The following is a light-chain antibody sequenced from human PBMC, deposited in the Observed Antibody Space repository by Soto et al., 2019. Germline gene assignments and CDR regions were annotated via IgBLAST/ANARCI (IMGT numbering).Light chain of an antibody. CDR2: DVS. J-gene: IGKJ5*01. CDR1: QDIRGA. Sequence: AIQVTQSPSSLSASVGDRVTMTCRASQDIRGALAWYKQKSGKPPNLLIYDVSTLEGGVPSRFSGSGSGTEFILTISSLQPEDFGTYYCQQFNSYPITFGHGTRLEIK. V-gene: IGKV1-13*02. CDR3: QQFNSYPIT.